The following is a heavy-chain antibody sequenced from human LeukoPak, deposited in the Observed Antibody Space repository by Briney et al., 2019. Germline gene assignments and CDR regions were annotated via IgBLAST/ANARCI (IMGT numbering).Heavy chain of an antibody. D-gene: IGHD3-10*01. Sequence: GASVKVSCKASGYTFTSYGISWVRQAPGQGLEWMGWISAYNGNTNYAQKLQGRVTMTTDTSTSTAYMELRSLRSDDTAVYYCARVYYGSGISGSYYPDAFDIWGQGTMVTVSS. J-gene: IGHJ3*02. V-gene: IGHV1-18*01. CDR1: GYTFTSYG. CDR3: ARVYYGSGISGSYYPDAFDI. CDR2: ISAYNGNT.